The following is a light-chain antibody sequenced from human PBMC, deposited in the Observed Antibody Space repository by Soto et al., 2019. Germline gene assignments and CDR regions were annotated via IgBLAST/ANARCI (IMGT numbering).Light chain of an antibody. V-gene: IGKV3-11*01. Sequence: EIVLTQSPATLSLSPGERGTLSCRASQSVSSYLAWYQQKPGQAPRLLIYDASNRATGIPARFSGSGSRTDFTLTISSLEPEDFAVYYCQQSSNWPPLTFGGGTKVEIK. CDR2: DAS. CDR3: QQSSNWPPLT. J-gene: IGKJ4*01. CDR1: QSVSSY.